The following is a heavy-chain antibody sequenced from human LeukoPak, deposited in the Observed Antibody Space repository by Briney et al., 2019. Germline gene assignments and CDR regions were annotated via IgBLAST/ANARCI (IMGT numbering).Heavy chain of an antibody. V-gene: IGHV3-9*01. CDR2: ISWNSDSI. Sequence: GRSLRLSCAASGFTFDDYAMHCVRQAPGKGLEWVSGISWNSDSIGSADSVKGRFTISRDNAKNSLYLQMNSLRAEDTALYYCAKDEDVNSSRRGLWLSRFGSNNLFQHWGQGTLVTVSS. J-gene: IGHJ1*01. CDR3: AKDEDVNSSRRGLWLSRFGSNNLFQH. CDR1: GFTFDDYA. D-gene: IGHD6-19*01.